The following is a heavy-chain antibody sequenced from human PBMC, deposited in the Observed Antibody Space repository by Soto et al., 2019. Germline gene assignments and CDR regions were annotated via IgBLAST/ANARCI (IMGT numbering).Heavy chain of an antibody. V-gene: IGHV1-46*01. CDR3: ARTSKAEYSNRGAFDI. Sequence: GASVKVSCKASGYTFTSYYMHWVRQAPGQGLEWMGIINPSGGSTSYAQKFQGRVTMTRDTSTSTVYMELSSLRSEDTAVYYCARTSKAEYSNRGAFDIWGQGTMVTVSS. J-gene: IGHJ3*02. CDR2: INPSGGST. D-gene: IGHD6-6*01. CDR1: GYTFTSYY.